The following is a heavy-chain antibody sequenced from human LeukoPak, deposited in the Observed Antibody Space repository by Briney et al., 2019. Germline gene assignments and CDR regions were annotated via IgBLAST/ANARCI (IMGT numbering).Heavy chain of an antibody. CDR3: AKEINYYDSSGSPGGYFDY. CDR1: GYGVTSYW. J-gene: IGHJ4*02. Sequence: GESLKISCKGSGYGVTSYWIGWVRQVPGKGLEWMGSIYAGDSDTRYSPSVQAQATISADKSISTAYLQSSSLKASDTAMYYCAKEINYYDSSGSPGGYFDYWGQGALVTVSS. CDR2: IYAGDSDT. V-gene: IGHV5-51*01. D-gene: IGHD3-22*01.